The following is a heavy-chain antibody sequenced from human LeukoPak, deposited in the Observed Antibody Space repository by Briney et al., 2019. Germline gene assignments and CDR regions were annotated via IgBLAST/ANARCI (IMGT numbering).Heavy chain of an antibody. Sequence: GGSLRLSCAASGFTFSSYGMHWVRQAPGKGLEWVAFIRYDGSNKYYADSVKGRFTISRDNSKNTLYLQMNSLRAEDTAVDYYAKEYCSSTSCYITGDYWGQGTLVTVSS. CDR2: IRYDGSNK. J-gene: IGHJ4*02. D-gene: IGHD2-2*02. CDR1: GFTFSSYG. CDR3: AKEYCSSTSCYITGDY. V-gene: IGHV3-30*02.